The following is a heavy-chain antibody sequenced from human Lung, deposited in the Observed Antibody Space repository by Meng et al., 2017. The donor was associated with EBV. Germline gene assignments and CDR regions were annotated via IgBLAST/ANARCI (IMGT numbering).Heavy chain of an antibody. CDR2: TYYRSKWYN. J-gene: IGHJ2*01. Sequence: QLQLAGPRLVKPSQTLSLPCVISGDSVSSSSAAWTWIRQSQSRGLEWLGRTYYRSKWYNDYVVLVKSRITINPDTSKNQFSLQLNSVTPEDTAVYYCARGATSVFDLWGRGTLVTVSS. CDR1: GDSVSSSSAA. V-gene: IGHV6-1*01. CDR3: ARGATSVFDL.